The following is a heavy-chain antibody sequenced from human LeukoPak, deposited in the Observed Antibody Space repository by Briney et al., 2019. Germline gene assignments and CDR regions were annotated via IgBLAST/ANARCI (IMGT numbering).Heavy chain of an antibody. CDR3: VRNAGNSDYDS. J-gene: IGHJ4*02. CDR2: ISGSGDSL. Sequence: PGGSLRLSCAASGFTFSDYYMTWIRQAPGKGLEWLAFISGSGDSLYYADSVEGRFTISRDNAKGSLYLQMNNLRAEDTAVYYCVRNAGNSDYDSWGQGTLVTVSS. D-gene: IGHD4-23*01. CDR1: GFTFSDYY. V-gene: IGHV3-11*01.